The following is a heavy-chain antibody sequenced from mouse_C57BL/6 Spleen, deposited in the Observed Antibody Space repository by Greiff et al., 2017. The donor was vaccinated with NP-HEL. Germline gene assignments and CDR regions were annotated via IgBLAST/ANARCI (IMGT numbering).Heavy chain of an antibody. J-gene: IGHJ4*01. CDR2: IWSGGST. CDR3: ARDWAHYYSMDY. Sequence: QVQLQQSGPGLVQPSQSLSLTCTVSGFSFTSYGVHWVRQSPGKGLEWLGVIWSGGSTDYYAAFIYRLSISKDNSRSQVFIKMNSLQDDDTAIYYCARDWAHYYSMDYWGQGTSVTVSS. CDR1: GFSFTSYG. V-gene: IGHV2-2*01.